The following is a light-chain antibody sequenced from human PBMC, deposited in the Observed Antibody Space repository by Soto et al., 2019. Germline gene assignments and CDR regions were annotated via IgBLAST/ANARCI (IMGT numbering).Light chain of an antibody. CDR3: QHYGTLPTT. Sequence: EIVLTQSPGTLSLSPGERATLSCKTSQTVNSTFLAWYQQKPGEAPMLLIYGASNRATGIPDRFRSSWSGTDFTLTISRVEPEDFTLYYCQHYGTLPTTFGPGTKVDIK. CDR1: QTVNSTF. CDR2: GAS. J-gene: IGKJ3*01. V-gene: IGKV3-20*01.